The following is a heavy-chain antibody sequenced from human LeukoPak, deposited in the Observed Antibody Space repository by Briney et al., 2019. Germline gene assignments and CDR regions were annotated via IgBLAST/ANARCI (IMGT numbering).Heavy chain of an antibody. V-gene: IGHV1-2*02. CDR1: GYTFTGYD. CDR3: ARDYSRYFDF. D-gene: IGHD4-11*01. CDR2: INPNSGGT. J-gene: IGHJ4*02. Sequence: ASVKVSCKASGYTFTGYDIYWVRQAPGQGLEWMGWINPNSGGTDYTQKFQGRVTKTRDTSISTAYMELSRLRSDDTAVYYCARDYSRYFDFWGQGTLVTVSS.